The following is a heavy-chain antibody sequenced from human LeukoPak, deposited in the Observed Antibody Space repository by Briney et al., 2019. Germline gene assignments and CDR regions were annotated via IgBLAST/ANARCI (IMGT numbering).Heavy chain of an antibody. V-gene: IGHV3-23*01. D-gene: IGHD1-26*01. CDR3: AATYSGNWELDY. Sequence: GGSLRLSCAASGFTFSSYGMSWVRQAPGKGLEWVSAISGSGGSTYYADSVKGRFTISRDNSKNTLYLQMNSLRAEDTAVYYCAATYSGNWELDYWGQGTLVTVSS. CDR1: GFTFSSYG. J-gene: IGHJ4*02. CDR2: ISGSGGST.